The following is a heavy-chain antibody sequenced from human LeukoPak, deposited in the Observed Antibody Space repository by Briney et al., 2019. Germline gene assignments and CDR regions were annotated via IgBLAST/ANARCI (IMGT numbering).Heavy chain of an antibody. V-gene: IGHV3-23*01. D-gene: IGHD6-19*01. CDR2: ISGSGGST. CDR3: ARAPVGSGWPFDY. CDR1: GFTFSSYA. J-gene: IGHJ4*02. Sequence: GGSLRLSCAASGFTFSSYAMSWVRQAPGKGLEWVSAISGSGGSTYYADSVKGRFTISRDNAKNSLYLQMNSLRAEDTAVYYCARAPVGSGWPFDYWGQGTLVTVSS.